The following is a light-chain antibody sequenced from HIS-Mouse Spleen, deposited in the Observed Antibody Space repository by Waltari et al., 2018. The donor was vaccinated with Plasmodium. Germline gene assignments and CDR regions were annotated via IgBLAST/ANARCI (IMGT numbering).Light chain of an antibody. CDR1: ALPKKY. CDR2: EDS. V-gene: IGLV3-10*01. CDR3: YSTDSSGNHRV. Sequence: SYELTQPPSVSVSPGQTARIPCSGDALPKKYAYWYQQKSGQAPVLVNYEDSKRTSGIPERFSGSGSGTMATLTISGAQVEDEADYYCYSTDSSGNHRVFGGGTKLTVL. J-gene: IGLJ3*02.